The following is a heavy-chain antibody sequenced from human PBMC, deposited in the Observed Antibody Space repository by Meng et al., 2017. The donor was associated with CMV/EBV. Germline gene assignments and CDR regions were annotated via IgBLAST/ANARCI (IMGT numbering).Heavy chain of an antibody. CDR1: GFTFDDYA. CDR2: ISWNRGSI. V-gene: IGHV3-9*01. Sequence: SLKISCAASGFTFDDYAMHWVRQAPGKGLGWVSGISWNRGSIGYADSVKGRFTISRDNAKNTLYLQMNSLRAEDTALYYCARDIPARAAADTSSTDLGYYGMDVWGQGTTVTVSS. CDR3: ARDIPARAAADTSSTDLGYYGMDV. J-gene: IGHJ6*02. D-gene: IGHD6-13*01.